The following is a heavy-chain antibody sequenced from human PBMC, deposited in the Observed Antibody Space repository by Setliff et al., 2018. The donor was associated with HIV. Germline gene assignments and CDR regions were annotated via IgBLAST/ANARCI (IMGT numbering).Heavy chain of an antibody. J-gene: IGHJ4*02. CDR2: INPNSGGT. Sequence: GASVKVSCKASGYTFTSFYMHWVRQAPGQGLEWMGWINPNSGGTNYAQKFQGWVTMTRDTSISTVYMELSSLRSDDTAVYYCATYHYYDSSAYYVDLYYLDYWGQGTLVTVSS. CDR3: ATYHYYDSSAYYVDLYYLDY. CDR1: GYTFTSFY. D-gene: IGHD3-22*01. V-gene: IGHV1-2*04.